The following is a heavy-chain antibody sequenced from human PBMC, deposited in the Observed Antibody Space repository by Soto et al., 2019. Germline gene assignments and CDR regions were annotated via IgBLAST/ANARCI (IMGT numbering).Heavy chain of an antibody. CDR2: IYYSGST. Sequence: PSETLSLTCTVSGGSISSYYWSWIRQPPGKGLEWIGYIYYSGSTNYNPSLKSRVTISVDTSKNQFSLKLSSVTAADTAVYYCATPQSIAARPDDAFDIWGQGTMVTVSS. J-gene: IGHJ3*02. D-gene: IGHD6-6*01. CDR3: ATPQSIAARPDDAFDI. CDR1: GGSISSYY. V-gene: IGHV4-59*01.